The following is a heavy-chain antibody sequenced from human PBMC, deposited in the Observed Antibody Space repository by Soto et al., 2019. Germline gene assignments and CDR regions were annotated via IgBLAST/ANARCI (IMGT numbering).Heavy chain of an antibody. J-gene: IGHJ4*02. CDR1: GFTFSSYA. V-gene: IGHV3-23*01. CDR3: AKSRYADSSGVYYDF. D-gene: IGHD3-22*01. Sequence: SLRLSCAASGFTFSSYAMRWVPQAPGKGLEWVSAISGSGGSTYYADSVKGRFAISRDNSYNTLFLQLHSLRAEDTAVYYCAKSRYADSSGVYYDFWGQGTRVTVSS. CDR2: ISGSGGST.